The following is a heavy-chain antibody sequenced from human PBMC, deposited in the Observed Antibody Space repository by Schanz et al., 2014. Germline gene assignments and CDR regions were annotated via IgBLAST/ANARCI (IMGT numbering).Heavy chain of an antibody. V-gene: IGHV4-39*01. Sequence: QLQMQESGPGLVKPSETLSLTCSVSGDSISSTSYYWGWIRQPPGKGLEWIGSIYYSGSTYYNASVRCGVTIHDAKTTHHFPMNWTSAAAADSAVYYCARLWGGWRIPDYWGQGTLVTVSS. D-gene: IGHD6-19*01. CDR2: IYYSGST. CDR3: ARLWGGWRIPDY. J-gene: IGHJ4*02. CDR1: GDSISSTSYY.